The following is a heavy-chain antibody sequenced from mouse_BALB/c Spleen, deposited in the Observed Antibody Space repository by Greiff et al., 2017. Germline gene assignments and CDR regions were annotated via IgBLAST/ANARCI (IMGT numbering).Heavy chain of an antibody. Sequence: EVKVVESGGGLVQPGGSRKLSCAASGFTFSSFGMHWVRQAPEKGLEWVAYISSGSSTIYYADTVKGRFTISRDNPKNTLFLQMTSLRSEDTAMYYCARLLRGGAMDYWGQGTSVTVSS. CDR1: GFTFSSFG. V-gene: IGHV5-17*02. D-gene: IGHD1-1*01. J-gene: IGHJ4*01. CDR3: ARLLRGGAMDY. CDR2: ISSGSSTI.